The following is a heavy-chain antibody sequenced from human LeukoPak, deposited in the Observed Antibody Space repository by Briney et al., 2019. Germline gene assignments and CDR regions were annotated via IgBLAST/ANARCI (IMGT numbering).Heavy chain of an antibody. Sequence: PGESLKISCKGSGYRFTNYWIGWVRQMPGKGLEWMGRIDPSDSYTNYSPSFQGHVTISVDKSISTAYLQWSSLKASDTAVYYCARYASYGTNWFDPWGQGTLVTVSS. CDR2: IDPSDSYT. V-gene: IGHV5-10-1*01. D-gene: IGHD3-16*01. CDR1: GYRFTNYW. J-gene: IGHJ5*02. CDR3: ARYASYGTNWFDP.